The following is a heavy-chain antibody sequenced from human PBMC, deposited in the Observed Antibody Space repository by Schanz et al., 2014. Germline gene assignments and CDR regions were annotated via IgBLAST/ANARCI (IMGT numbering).Heavy chain of an antibody. Sequence: QVQVVQSGAELKKPGASVKVSCKASGYTFTSYGISWVRQAPGQGLEWMGWISAYNGNTKYPQKLQGRVTMTTDTSTSTAYMELRSLRSDDTAVYYCARDAADFYDILTEEDYWGQGTLVNDSS. CDR1: GYTFTSYG. CDR3: ARDAADFYDILTEEDY. V-gene: IGHV1-18*01. J-gene: IGHJ4*02. D-gene: IGHD3-9*01. CDR2: ISAYNGNT.